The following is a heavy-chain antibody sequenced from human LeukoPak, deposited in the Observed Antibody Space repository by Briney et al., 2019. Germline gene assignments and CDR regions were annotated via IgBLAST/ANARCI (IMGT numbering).Heavy chain of an antibody. J-gene: IGHJ4*02. V-gene: IGHV3-30*02. D-gene: IGHD3-22*01. CDR3: ARGLYDGLYYYDSSGPTDY. Sequence: GGSLRLSCAASGFTFSSYGMHWVRQAPGKGLEWVAFIRYDGSNKYYADSVKGRFTISRDNAKNSLYLQMNSLRAEDTAVYYCARGLYDGLYYYDSSGPTDYWGQGTLVTVSS. CDR1: GFTFSSYG. CDR2: IRYDGSNK.